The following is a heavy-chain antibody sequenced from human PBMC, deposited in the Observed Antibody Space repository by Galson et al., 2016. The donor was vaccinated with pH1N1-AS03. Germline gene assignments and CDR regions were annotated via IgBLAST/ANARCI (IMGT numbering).Heavy chain of an antibody. CDR2: IYPADSDA. V-gene: IGHV5-51*01. CDR3: ARQRAVRAFDY. CDR1: GYSFTNYW. Sequence: QSGAEVKKPGESLKISCKGSGYSFTNYWIAWVRQLPGKGLEWMGIIYPADSDARYSPSFQGQVTISADTSNSTAYMQWNSLKASDTAMYYCARQRAVRAFDYRGQGTPVTVS. D-gene: IGHD3-10*01. J-gene: IGHJ4*02.